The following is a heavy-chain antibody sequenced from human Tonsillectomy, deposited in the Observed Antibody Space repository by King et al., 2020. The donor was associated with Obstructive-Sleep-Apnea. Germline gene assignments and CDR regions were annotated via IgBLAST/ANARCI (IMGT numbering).Heavy chain of an antibody. CDR2: ISYDGSNK. CDR1: GFTFSNYA. J-gene: IGHJ6*02. V-gene: IGHV3-30*04. D-gene: IGHD3-22*01. Sequence: VQLVESGGGVVQPGRSLRLSCAASGFTFSNYAVHWVRQAPGKGLEWVAVISYDGSNKFYADSVKGRFTISRDNSRNRLYLQMNSLRAEDRAVYYCARGGNYYDSSGDYYYYYGMDVWGQGPTVTVSS. CDR3: ARGGNYYDSSGDYYYYYGMDV.